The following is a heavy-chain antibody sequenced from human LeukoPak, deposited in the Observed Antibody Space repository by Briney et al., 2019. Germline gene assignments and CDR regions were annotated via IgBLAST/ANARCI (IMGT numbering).Heavy chain of an antibody. J-gene: IGHJ5*02. CDR3: AKGAASGLVDWFDP. D-gene: IGHD3-22*01. V-gene: IGHV3-23*01. CDR2: ITGDYAT. CDR1: GFTFSNFA. Sequence: PGGSLRLSCAASGFTFSNFAMMWVRQAPGKGLEWVSSITGDYATYSADPAKGRFTTSRDNSKNIVYLQMDSLRDDDTAVYYCAKGAASGLVDWFDPWGQGTLVTASS.